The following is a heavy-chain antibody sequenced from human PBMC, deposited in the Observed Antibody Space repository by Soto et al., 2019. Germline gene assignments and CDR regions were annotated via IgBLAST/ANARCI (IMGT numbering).Heavy chain of an antibody. V-gene: IGHV1-8*01. CDR2: MNPNSGNT. CDR3: AREGRVVVVAATENYYYYYYMDV. J-gene: IGHJ6*03. D-gene: IGHD2-15*01. CDR1: GYTFTSYD. Sequence: GASVQVSCKASGYTFTSYDINWVRQATGQGLEWMGWMNPNSGNTGYAQKFQGRVTMTRNTSISTAYMELSSLRSEDTAVYYCAREGRVVVVAATENYYYYYYMDVWGKGTTVTVSS.